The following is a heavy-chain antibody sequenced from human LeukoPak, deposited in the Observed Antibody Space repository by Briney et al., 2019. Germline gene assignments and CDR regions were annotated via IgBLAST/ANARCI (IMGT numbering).Heavy chain of an antibody. V-gene: IGHV3-21*04. J-gene: IGHJ3*02. Sequence: GGSLRLSCAASGFTFSSYSMNWVRQAPGKGLEWVSSISSSSSYIYYADSVKGRFTISRDNAKNSLYLQMNSLRAEDMALYYCAKGFVGSSGYFATTPDAFDIWGQGTMVTVSS. D-gene: IGHD3-22*01. CDR3: AKGFVGSSGYFATTPDAFDI. CDR1: GFTFSSYS. CDR2: ISSSSSYI.